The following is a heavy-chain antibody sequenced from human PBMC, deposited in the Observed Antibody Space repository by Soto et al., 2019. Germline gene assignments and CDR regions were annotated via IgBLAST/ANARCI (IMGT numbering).Heavy chain of an antibody. CDR1: GGSISSGGYS. CDR2: IYHSGST. J-gene: IGHJ4*02. V-gene: IGHV4-30-2*01. CDR3: ARGSPVAYEY. Sequence: PSETLSLTCAVSGGSISSGGYSWSWIRQPPGKGLEWIGYIYHSGSTYYNPSLKSRVTISVDRSKNQFSLKLSSVTAADTAVYYCARGSPVAYEYWGQGTLLTVSS. D-gene: IGHD2-8*02.